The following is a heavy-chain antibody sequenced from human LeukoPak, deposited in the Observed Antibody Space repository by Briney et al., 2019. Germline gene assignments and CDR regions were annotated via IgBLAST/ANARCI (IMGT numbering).Heavy chain of an antibody. J-gene: IGHJ4*02. Sequence: GGSLRLSCAASGFTFSSYAMSWVRQAPGKGLEWVSAISGGGATTYYAYSVKGRFTISRDNSKNTLYLQMNSLRAEDTAVYYCAKDYYDTSGYPYYFDYWGQGTLVTVSS. CDR2: ISGGGATT. V-gene: IGHV3-23*01. D-gene: IGHD3-22*01. CDR3: AKDYYDTSGYPYYFDY. CDR1: GFTFSSYA.